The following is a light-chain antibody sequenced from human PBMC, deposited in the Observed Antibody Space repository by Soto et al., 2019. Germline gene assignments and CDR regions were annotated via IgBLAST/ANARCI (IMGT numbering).Light chain of an antibody. Sequence: DIQMTQSPSTLSGSVGDRVTITCRASQTISSWLAWYQQKPGKAPKLLIYGASTLQGGVPSRFSGSGSGTDFTLTISRLQPEDFATYYCQRSYGSPPWTFGQGTKVDI. CDR3: QRSYGSPPWT. CDR1: QTISSW. J-gene: IGKJ1*01. V-gene: IGKV1-39*01. CDR2: GAS.